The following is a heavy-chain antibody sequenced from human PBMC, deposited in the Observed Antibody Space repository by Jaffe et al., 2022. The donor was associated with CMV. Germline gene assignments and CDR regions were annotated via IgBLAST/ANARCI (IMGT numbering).Heavy chain of an antibody. V-gene: IGHV3-23*01. D-gene: IGHD2-15*01. CDR3: AKSEWLLHYFDS. CDR1: GFTFSSFA. CDR2: ISGNGAGT. Sequence: EVQLLESGGGLVRPGGSLRLSCAASGFTFSSFAMSWVRQAPGKGLEWVSVISGNGAGTYYADSVKGRFTISRDNSKTTLYLQMNSLRVEDTAVYYCAKSEWLLHYFDSWGQGTLVTVSS. J-gene: IGHJ4*02.